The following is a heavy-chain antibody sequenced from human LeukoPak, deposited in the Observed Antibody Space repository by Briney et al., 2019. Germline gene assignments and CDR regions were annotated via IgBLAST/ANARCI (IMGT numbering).Heavy chain of an antibody. Sequence: ASVKVSCKASGYTFTGYYMHWVRQAPGQGLEWMGWINPNSGGTNYAQKFQGRVTMTRDTSISTAYMELSRLRSDDTAVYYCARDLVYYDSSGYYYFDYWGQGTLVTVSS. CDR2: INPNSGGT. CDR1: GYTFTGYY. D-gene: IGHD3-22*01. CDR3: ARDLVYYDSSGYYYFDY. J-gene: IGHJ4*02. V-gene: IGHV1-2*02.